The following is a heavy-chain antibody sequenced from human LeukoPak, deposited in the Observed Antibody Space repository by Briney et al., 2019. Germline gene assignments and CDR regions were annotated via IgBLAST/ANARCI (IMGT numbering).Heavy chain of an antibody. CDR2: IIPIFGTA. CDR1: GGTFSSYA. J-gene: IGHJ4*02. V-gene: IGHV1-69*05. CDR3: AREGYCTNGVCYKGY. Sequence: ASVKVSCKASGGTFSSYAISWVRQAPGQGLEWMGRIIPIFGTANYAQKFQGRVTITTDESTSTAYMELSSLRSEDTAVYYCAREGYCTNGVCYKGYWGQGTLVTVSS. D-gene: IGHD2-8*01.